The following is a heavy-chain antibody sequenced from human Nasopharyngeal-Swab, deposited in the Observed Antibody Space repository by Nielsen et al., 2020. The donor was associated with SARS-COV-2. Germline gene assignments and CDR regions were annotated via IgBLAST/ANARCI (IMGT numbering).Heavy chain of an antibody. CDR1: GYSFRYYW. V-gene: IGHV5-51*01. CDR2: IHAGDSNT. CDR3: ASRDYYGSGGNGFDV. Sequence: GESLKISCRGFGYSFRYYWIGWVRQMPGKGLEWMGIIHAGDSNTTYSPSFQGQVTISVDKSISTAYLQWSSLKASDTATYFCASRDYYGSGGNGFDVWGEGTTVTVTS. D-gene: IGHD3-10*01. J-gene: IGHJ3*01.